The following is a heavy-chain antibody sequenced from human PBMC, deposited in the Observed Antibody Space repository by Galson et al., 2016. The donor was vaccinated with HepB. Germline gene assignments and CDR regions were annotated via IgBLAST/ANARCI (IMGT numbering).Heavy chain of an antibody. V-gene: IGHV3-23*01. CDR3: AAGMGNGWFDP. J-gene: IGHJ5*02. CDR2: IVHKGERE. Sequence: SLRLSCAASGLTLSTSDLSWVRQAPGKGLEWLSAIVHKGEREYYTDSVKGRFTMSRDISKNTLFLQMHSLRADDTAVYYCAAGMGNGWFDPWGQGTLVTVSS. D-gene: IGHD1-1*01. CDR1: GLTLSTSD.